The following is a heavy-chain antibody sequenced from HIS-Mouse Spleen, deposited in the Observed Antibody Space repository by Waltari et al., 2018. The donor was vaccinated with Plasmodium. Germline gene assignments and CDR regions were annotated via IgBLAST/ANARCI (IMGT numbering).Heavy chain of an antibody. CDR1: GFTFSSYW. D-gene: IGHD6-13*01. J-gene: IGHJ2*01. V-gene: IGHV3-7*01. CDR2: KKQEGREK. CDR3: ASSWYWYFDL. Sequence: EVQLVESGGGLVQPGGSLRLSCAASGFTFSSYWMGWVRQAPGKGLDGVANKKQEGREKYYVDFVKGRFTISRDNAKNSLYLQMNSLRAEDTAVYYCASSWYWYFDLWGRGTLVTVSS.